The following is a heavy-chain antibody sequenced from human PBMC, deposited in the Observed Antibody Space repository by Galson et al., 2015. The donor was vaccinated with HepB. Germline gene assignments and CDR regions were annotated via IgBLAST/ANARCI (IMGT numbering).Heavy chain of an antibody. V-gene: IGHV1-2*06. D-gene: IGHD3-9*01. Sequence: SVKVSCKASGYTFTGYYMHWVRQAPGQGLEWMGRINPNSGGTNYAQKFQGRVTMTRDTSISTAYMELSRLRSDDTAVYYCATWLSNLPPYYYYYMDVWGKGTTVTVSS. CDR1: GYTFTGYY. CDR2: INPNSGGT. J-gene: IGHJ6*03. CDR3: ATWLSNLPPYYYYYMDV.